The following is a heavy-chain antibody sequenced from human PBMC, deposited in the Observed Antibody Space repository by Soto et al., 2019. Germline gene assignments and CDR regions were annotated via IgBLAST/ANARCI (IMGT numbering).Heavy chain of an antibody. CDR1: GFTVSSNY. CDR3: ASTLRGYSGYSY. CDR2: IYSGGST. D-gene: IGHD5-12*01. Sequence: EVQLVESGGGLIQPGGSLRLSCAASGFTVSSNYMSWVRQAPGKGLVWVSVIYSGGSTYYADSVKGRFTISRDNSKNTLYLQMNSLRAEDTAVYYCASTLRGYSGYSYWGQGTLVTVSS. V-gene: IGHV3-53*01. J-gene: IGHJ4*02.